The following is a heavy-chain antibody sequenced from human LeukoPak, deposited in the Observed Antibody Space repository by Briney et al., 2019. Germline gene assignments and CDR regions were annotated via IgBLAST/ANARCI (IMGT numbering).Heavy chain of an antibody. V-gene: IGHV1-2*02. CDR3: ARGQTKWLEP. J-gene: IGHJ5*02. CDR1: GYTFTGYY. Sequence: ASVKVSCKASGYTFTGYYMHWVRQAPGQGLEWMGWINPNSGGTNYAQKVQGRFTMTRDTSISTAYMELNRLRAEDTAVYYCARGQTKWLEPWGQGTLVTVSS. CDR2: INPNSGGT.